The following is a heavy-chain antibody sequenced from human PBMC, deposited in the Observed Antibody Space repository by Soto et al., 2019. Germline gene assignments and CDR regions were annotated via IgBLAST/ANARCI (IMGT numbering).Heavy chain of an antibody. CDR3: ARATRYKLEPYFDY. D-gene: IGHD1-1*01. Sequence: PSETLSLTCAVYGGSFSGYYWGWIRQPPGKGLEWIGEINHSGSTNYNPSLKSRVTISVDTSKNQFSLKLSSVTAADTAVYYCARATRYKLEPYFDYWGQGTLVTVSS. V-gene: IGHV4-34*01. J-gene: IGHJ4*02. CDR1: GGSFSGYY. CDR2: INHSGST.